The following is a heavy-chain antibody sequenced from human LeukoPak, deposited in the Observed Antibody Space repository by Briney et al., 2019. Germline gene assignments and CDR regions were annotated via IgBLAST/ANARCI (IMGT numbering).Heavy chain of an antibody. V-gene: IGHV4-4*08. Sequence: PSETLSLTCSVSGGSVSSYYWSWIRQSPGKGLEWIGYIHNSGRTNYNPSLKSRVTGFVDTSKNQVSLRLSSVTAADTAVYFCARGLGYFDLWGRGTLVTVSS. CDR1: GGSVSSYY. CDR3: ARGLGYFDL. CDR2: IHNSGRT. J-gene: IGHJ2*01.